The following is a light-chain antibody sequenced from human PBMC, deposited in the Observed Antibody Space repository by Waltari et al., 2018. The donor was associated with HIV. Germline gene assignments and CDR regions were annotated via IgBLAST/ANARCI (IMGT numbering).Light chain of an antibody. V-gene: IGKV3-20*01. J-gene: IGKJ1*01. Sequence: EIVLTQSPGTLSLSPGDRATLSCRASQSVSSTYLAWYQQKPGQAPRLLIYGASSRATGIPDRFSGSGSGTDFTLTVSRLEAEDFAVYYCQQYGSSPQTFGQGTKVEIK. CDR2: GAS. CDR3: QQYGSSPQT. CDR1: QSVSSTY.